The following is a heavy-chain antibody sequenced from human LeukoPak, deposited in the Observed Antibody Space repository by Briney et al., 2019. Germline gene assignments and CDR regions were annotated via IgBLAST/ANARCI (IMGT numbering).Heavy chain of an antibody. J-gene: IGHJ4*02. CDR1: GGSFSGYY. CDR2: INHSGST. V-gene: IGHV4-34*01. Sequence: PSETLSLTCAVYGGSFSGYYWSWIRQPPGKGLEWIGEINHSGSTNYNPSLKSRVTISVDTSKNQFSLKLSSVTAADTAVYYCARTPPRGYYGSGSYYSREVRTKYYFDYWGQGTLVTVSS. CDR3: ARTPPRGYYGSGSYYSREVRTKYYFDY. D-gene: IGHD3-10*01.